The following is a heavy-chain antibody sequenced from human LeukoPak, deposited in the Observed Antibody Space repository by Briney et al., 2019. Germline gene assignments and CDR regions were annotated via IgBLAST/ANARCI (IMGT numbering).Heavy chain of an antibody. CDR3: HSSSRDY. V-gene: IGHV4-39*07. J-gene: IGHJ4*02. CDR1: VGSISSSSYY. CDR2: IYYSGRT. Sequence: SETLSLTCTFSVGSISSSSYYWGWIRQPPGKGLEWIGNIYYSGRTYSNPSLKSRVTISVDKAKHQFSLKLSSVTAADTAVYYCHSSSRDYWGQGTLVTVSS. D-gene: IGHD6-13*01.